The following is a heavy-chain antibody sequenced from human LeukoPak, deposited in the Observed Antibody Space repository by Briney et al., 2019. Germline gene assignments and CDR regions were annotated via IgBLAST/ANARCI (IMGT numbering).Heavy chain of an antibody. V-gene: IGHV6-1*01. D-gene: IGHD6-13*01. CDR2: TYYRSKWYN. CDR3: ARGRPADTAAAGDYFDY. CDR1: GDSVSSNSAA. Sequence: SQTLSLTCAISGDSVSSNSAAWNWIRQSPSRGLEWLGRTYYRSKWYNDYAVSVKSRITINPDTSKNQFSLQLNSVTPEDTAVYYCARGRPADTAAAGDYFDYWGQGTLVTVSS. J-gene: IGHJ4*02.